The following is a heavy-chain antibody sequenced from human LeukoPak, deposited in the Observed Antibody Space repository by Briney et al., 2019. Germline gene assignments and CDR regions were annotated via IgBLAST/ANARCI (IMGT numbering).Heavy chain of an antibody. CDR3: AKAVVAAAISAFDY. J-gene: IGHJ4*02. Sequence: GGSLRLSCAASGFTFSNYGMHWVRQAPGKGLEWVAVISYDGSNKYYADSVKGRFTISRDNSKNTLCLQMNSLRAEDTAVYYCAKAVVAAAISAFDYWGQGTLVTVSS. CDR2: ISYDGSNK. V-gene: IGHV3-30*18. CDR1: GFTFSNYG. D-gene: IGHD2-2*01.